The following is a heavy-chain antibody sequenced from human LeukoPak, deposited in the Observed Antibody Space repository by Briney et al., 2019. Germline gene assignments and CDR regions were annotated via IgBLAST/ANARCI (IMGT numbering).Heavy chain of an antibody. Sequence: GRSLRLSCAASGFTFSSYGMHWVRQAPGKGLEWVAVISYDGSNKYYADSVKGRFTISRDNSKNTLYLQMSSLRAEDTAVYYCAKAFYYDSSGPYPGFDYWGQGTLVTVSS. J-gene: IGHJ4*02. CDR2: ISYDGSNK. V-gene: IGHV3-30*18. D-gene: IGHD3-22*01. CDR1: GFTFSSYG. CDR3: AKAFYYDSSGPYPGFDY.